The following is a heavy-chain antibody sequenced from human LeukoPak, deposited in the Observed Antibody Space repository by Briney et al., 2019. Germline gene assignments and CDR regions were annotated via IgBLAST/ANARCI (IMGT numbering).Heavy chain of an antibody. Sequence: PSETLSLTCAVYGGPFSGYYWSWIRQPPGKGLEWIGEINHSGSTNYNPSLKSRVTISVDTSKNQFSLKLSSVTAADTAVYYCASGRSGSFDYWGQGTLVTVSS. V-gene: IGHV4-34*01. CDR1: GGPFSGYY. CDR2: INHSGST. CDR3: ASGRSGSFDY. J-gene: IGHJ4*02. D-gene: IGHD1-26*01.